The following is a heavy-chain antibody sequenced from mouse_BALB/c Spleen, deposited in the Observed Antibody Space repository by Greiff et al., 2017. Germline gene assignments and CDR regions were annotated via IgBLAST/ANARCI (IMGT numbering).Heavy chain of an antibody. V-gene: IGHV14-4*02. Sequence: EVQLQQSGAELVRTGASVKLSCTASGFNIKDYYMHWVKQRPEQGLEWIGWIDPENGDTEYAPKFQGKATMTADTSSNTAYLQLSSLTSEDTAVYYCNAWYALYAMDYWGQGTSVTVSS. J-gene: IGHJ4*01. D-gene: IGHD2-14*01. CDR2: IDPENGDT. CDR1: GFNIKDYY. CDR3: NAWYALYAMDY.